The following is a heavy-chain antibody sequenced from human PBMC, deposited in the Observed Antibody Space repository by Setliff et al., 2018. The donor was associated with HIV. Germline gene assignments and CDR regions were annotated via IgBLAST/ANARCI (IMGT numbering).Heavy chain of an antibody. V-gene: IGHV4-4*07. D-gene: IGHD4-17*01. CDR3: ARDYGDYVFAFDI. CDR2: IYTSESA. CDR1: GGSISSYYY. J-gene: IGHJ3*02. Sequence: SETLSLTCTVSGGSISSYYYWSWIRQPAGKGLEWIGRIYTSESANYNPSLKSRVTMSLDTSRNQFSLTLSSVTAADTAVYYCARDYGDYVFAFDIWGQGTMVTVSS.